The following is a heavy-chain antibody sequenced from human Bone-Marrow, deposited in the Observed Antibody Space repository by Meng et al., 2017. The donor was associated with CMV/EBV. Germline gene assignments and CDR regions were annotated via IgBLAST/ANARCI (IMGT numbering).Heavy chain of an antibody. D-gene: IGHD3-3*01. Sequence: GESLKISCAASGFTFSSYWMSWVRQAPGKGLEWVANIKQDGSEKYYVDSVKGRFTISRDNAKNSLYLQMNSLGAEDTAVYYCAATIFGVAHGTDYWGQGTLVTVSS. CDR3: AATIFGVAHGTDY. CDR1: GFTFSSYW. V-gene: IGHV3-7*01. J-gene: IGHJ4*02. CDR2: IKQDGSEK.